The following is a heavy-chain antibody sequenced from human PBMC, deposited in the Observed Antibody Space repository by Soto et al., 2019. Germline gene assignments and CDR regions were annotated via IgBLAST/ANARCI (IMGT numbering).Heavy chain of an antibody. D-gene: IGHD6-19*01. CDR3: VKEVVNGGWTHFDF. CDR1: GFTFNTYA. V-gene: IGHV3-23*01. CDR2: ISDSGGRT. Sequence: EVQLLESGGGLVQPGGSLSLSCAASGFTFNTYAMSWVRQSPGQGLVWVSAISDSGGRTYYAASVRGRFTISRDNSRDTLYLQMNSLRDEDPAVYFWVKEVVNGGWTHFDFWGQGTLVTVSS. J-gene: IGHJ4*02.